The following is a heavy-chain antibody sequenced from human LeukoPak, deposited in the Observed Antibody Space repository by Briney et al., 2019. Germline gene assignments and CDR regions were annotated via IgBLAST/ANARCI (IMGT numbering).Heavy chain of an antibody. CDR1: GFTFSDYW. Sequence: GGSLRLSCAASGFTFSDYWMTWVRQAPGKGLEWVSVIYSGGDTYYANSVKGRFTISRDNSKNTLYLQMNTLRAEDTAVYYCARASGYSGYDPFDYWGQGTLVTVSS. D-gene: IGHD5-12*01. J-gene: IGHJ4*02. V-gene: IGHV3-53*01. CDR2: IYSGGDT. CDR3: ARASGYSGYDPFDY.